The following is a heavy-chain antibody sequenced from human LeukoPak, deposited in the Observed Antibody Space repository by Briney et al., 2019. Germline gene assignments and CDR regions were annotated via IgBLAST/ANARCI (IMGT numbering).Heavy chain of an antibody. D-gene: IGHD3-10*01. CDR2: IYHSGST. Sequence: SETLSLTCTVSGYSISSGYYWGWIRQPPGKGLEWIGSIYHSGSTYYNPSLKSRVTISVDTSKNQFSLKLSSVTAADTAVYYCAGNYYGSGSYYSEDRYWGQGTLVTVSS. J-gene: IGHJ4*02. CDR1: GYSISSGYY. CDR3: AGNYYGSGSYYSEDRY. V-gene: IGHV4-38-2*02.